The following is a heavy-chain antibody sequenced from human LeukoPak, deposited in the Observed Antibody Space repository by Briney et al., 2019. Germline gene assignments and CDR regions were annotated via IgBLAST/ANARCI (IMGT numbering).Heavy chain of an antibody. Sequence: GGSLRLSCAASGFTFSSYAMSWVRQAPGKGLEWVSAISGSGGSTYYADSVKGRFTISRDNSKNTLYLQMNSLRAEDTAVYYCAKEVSGYSYGYYYYYGMDVWGQGTTVTVSS. CDR2: ISGSGGST. V-gene: IGHV3-23*01. D-gene: IGHD5-18*01. CDR1: GFTFSSYA. CDR3: AKEVSGYSYGYYYYYGMDV. J-gene: IGHJ6*02.